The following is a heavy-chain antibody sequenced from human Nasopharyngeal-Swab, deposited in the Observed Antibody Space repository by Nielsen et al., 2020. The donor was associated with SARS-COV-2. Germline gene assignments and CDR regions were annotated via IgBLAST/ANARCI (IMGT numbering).Heavy chain of an antibody. CDR3: AREGVEYCSGGSCYRDYFDY. V-gene: IGHV3-11*06. Sequence: LSLTCTLSGGSISTYYWSWIRQAPGKGLEWVSYISSSSSYTNYADSVKGRFTISRDNAKNSLYLQMNSLRAEDTAVYYCAREGVEYCSGGSCYRDYFDYWGQGTLVTVSS. CDR2: ISSSSSYT. D-gene: IGHD2-15*01. CDR1: GGSISTYY. J-gene: IGHJ4*02.